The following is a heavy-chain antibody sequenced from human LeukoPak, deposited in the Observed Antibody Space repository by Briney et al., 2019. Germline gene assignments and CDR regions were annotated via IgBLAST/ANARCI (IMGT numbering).Heavy chain of an antibody. V-gene: IGHV1-69*13. D-gene: IGHD1-26*01. CDR1: GGTFSSYA. CDR2: IIPIFGTA. CDR3: ARDPSHIVGGDYGFAFDI. Sequence: GASVKVSCKASGGTFSSYAISWVRQAPGQGLEWMGGIIPIFGTANYAQKFQGRVTITADESTSTAYMELSSLRSEDTAVYYCARDPSHIVGGDYGFAFDIWGQGTMVTVSS. J-gene: IGHJ3*02.